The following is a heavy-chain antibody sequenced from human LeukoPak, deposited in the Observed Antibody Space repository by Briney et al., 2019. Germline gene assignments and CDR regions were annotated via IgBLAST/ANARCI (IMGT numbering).Heavy chain of an antibody. CDR2: IYYSGSP. CDR1: GGSISNTGYY. D-gene: IGHD6-19*01. J-gene: IGHJ4*02. Sequence: SETLSLTCAVSGGSISNTGYYWGWIRQTPGKGLEWIGSIYYSGSPYYNPSLKSRVTISVDTSKNQFSLEFTSVTAADTAVYYCATQGSSGWYQGFDYWGQGTLVTVSS. V-gene: IGHV4-39*01. CDR3: ATQGSSGWYQGFDY.